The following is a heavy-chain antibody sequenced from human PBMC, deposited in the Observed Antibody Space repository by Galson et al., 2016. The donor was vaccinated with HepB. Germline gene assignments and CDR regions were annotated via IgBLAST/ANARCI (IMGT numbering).Heavy chain of an antibody. D-gene: IGHD6-19*01. CDR3: VGDPPSSGWAFDP. J-gene: IGHJ5*02. Sequence: SLRLSCAASRFHFSMYAMHWVRQAPGKGLEWVAMIWREGIRTFYADSVKGRFTISRDNSIYTSYLQMNSLRVEDTAVYYRVGDPPSSGWAFDPWGQGTLVTVSS. V-gene: IGHV3-33*01. CDR1: RFHFSMYA. CDR2: IWREGIRT.